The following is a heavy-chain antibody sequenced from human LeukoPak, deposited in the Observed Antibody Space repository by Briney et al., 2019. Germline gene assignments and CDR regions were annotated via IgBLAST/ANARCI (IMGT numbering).Heavy chain of an antibody. Sequence: SETLSLTCTVSGYSISSGYYWGWIRQPPGKGLEWIGGIYHSGSTYSNPSLKSRVTISVDTSKNQFSLKLSSVTAADTAVYYCARDYYDILTGYYKGDAFDIWGQGTMVTVSS. CDR3: ARDYYDILTGYYKGDAFDI. CDR1: GYSISSGYY. D-gene: IGHD3-9*01. V-gene: IGHV4-38-2*02. J-gene: IGHJ3*02. CDR2: IYHSGST.